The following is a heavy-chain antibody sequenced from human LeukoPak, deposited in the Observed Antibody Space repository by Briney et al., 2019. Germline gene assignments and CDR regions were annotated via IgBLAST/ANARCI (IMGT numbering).Heavy chain of an antibody. CDR1: GFSVSNNY. CDR2: IVSSGSAM. CDR3: ARAYHDAFDI. J-gene: IGHJ3*02. D-gene: IGHD1-14*01. Sequence: GSLRLSCAASGFSVSNNYMSWVRQAPGKGLEWVSYIVSSGSAMYYADSVKGRFTISRDNARNSLYLQMINLRVEDTAVYYCARAYHDAFDIWGQGTMVTVSS. V-gene: IGHV3-11*01.